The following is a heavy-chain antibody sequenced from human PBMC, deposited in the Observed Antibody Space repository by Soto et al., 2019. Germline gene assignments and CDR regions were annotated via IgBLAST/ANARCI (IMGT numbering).Heavy chain of an antibody. D-gene: IGHD6-19*01. J-gene: IGHJ3*02. CDR2: INSDGSST. CDR3: ARGYSSGWFQVGAFDI. V-gene: IGHV3-74*01. CDR1: GFTFSSYW. Sequence: QPGGSLRLSCAASGFTFSSYWMHWVRQAPGKGLVWVSRINSDGSSTSYADSVKGRFTISRDNAKNTLYLQMNSLRAEDTAVYYCARGYSSGWFQVGAFDIRGQGTMVTVSS.